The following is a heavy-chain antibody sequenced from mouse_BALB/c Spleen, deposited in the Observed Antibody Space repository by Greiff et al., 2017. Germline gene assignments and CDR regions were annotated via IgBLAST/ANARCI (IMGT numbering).Heavy chain of an antibody. CDR3: ARGGLRYFDG. J-gene: IGHJ1*01. CDR2: IRNKANGYTT. V-gene: IGHV7-3*02. D-gene: IGHD2-4*01. Sequence: EVNVVESGGGLVQPGGSLRLSCATSGFTFTDYYMSWVRQPPGKALEWLGFIRNKANGYTTEYSASVKGRFTISRDNSQSVLYLQMNTLRAEDSATYYCARGGLRYFDGWGAGTTVTVSS. CDR1: GFTFTDYY.